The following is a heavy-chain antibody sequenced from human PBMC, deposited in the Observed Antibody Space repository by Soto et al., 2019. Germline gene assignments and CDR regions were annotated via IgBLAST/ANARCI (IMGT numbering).Heavy chain of an antibody. CDR3: ARMGYCTDGSCYGLSVDFDY. CDR2: INQGGIEK. Sequence: ELQVVESGGGLVQPGGSLRLSCAASGFPFSTYWMSWVRQXXGXXXXWVANINQGGIEKYYVDSVKGRFTISRDDGKNLLYLQMNSLRAXDTAVYYCARMGYCTDGSCYGLSVDFDYWGRGTLVTVSS. D-gene: IGHD2-15*01. V-gene: IGHV3-7*01. CDR1: GFPFSTYW. J-gene: IGHJ4*02.